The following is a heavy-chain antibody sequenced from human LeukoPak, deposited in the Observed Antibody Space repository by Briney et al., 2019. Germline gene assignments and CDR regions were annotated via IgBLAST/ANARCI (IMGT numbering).Heavy chain of an antibody. V-gene: IGHV4-34*01. D-gene: IGHD4-11*01. CDR2: INHSGST. CDR1: GGSFSGYY. Sequence: SETLSLTCAVYGGSFSGYYWSWIRQPPGKGLEWIGEINHSGSTNYNPSLKSRVTISVDTSKNQFSLKLSSATAADTAVYFCARHVTTVTFFDFWGQGTLVTVSS. J-gene: IGHJ4*02. CDR3: ARHVTTVTFFDF.